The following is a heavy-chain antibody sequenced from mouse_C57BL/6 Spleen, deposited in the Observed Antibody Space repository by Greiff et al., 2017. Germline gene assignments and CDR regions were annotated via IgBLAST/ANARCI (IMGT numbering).Heavy chain of an antibody. D-gene: IGHD3-1*01. V-gene: IGHV1-18*01. CDR1: GYTFTDYN. CDR3: ARSGATSHYYAMDY. CDR2: INPNNGGT. J-gene: IGHJ4*01. Sequence: EVKLMESGPELVKPGASVKIPCKASGYTFTDYNMDWVKQSHGKSLEWIGDINPNNGGTIYNQKFKGKATLTVDKSSSTAYMELRSLTSEDTAVYYCARSGATSHYYAMDYWGQGTSVTVSS.